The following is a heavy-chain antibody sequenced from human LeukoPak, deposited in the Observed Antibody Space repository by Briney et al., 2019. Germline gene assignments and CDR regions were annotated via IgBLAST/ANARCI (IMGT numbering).Heavy chain of an antibody. Sequence: GGSLRLSCAASGFTFSSYSMNWVRQAPGKGLEWVSSITSSGRYIYYADSVKGRFTISRDNAKNSLYLQMDSLRDEDTALYYCAKDTRDILTGYYNTALDYWGQGTLVTVAS. V-gene: IGHV3-21*04. D-gene: IGHD3-9*01. J-gene: IGHJ4*02. CDR2: ITSSGRYI. CDR3: AKDTRDILTGYYNTALDY. CDR1: GFTFSSYS.